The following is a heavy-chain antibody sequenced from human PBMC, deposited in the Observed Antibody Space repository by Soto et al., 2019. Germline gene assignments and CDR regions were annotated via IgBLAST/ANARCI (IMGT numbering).Heavy chain of an antibody. J-gene: IGHJ6*02. CDR2: IWGSGDRT. D-gene: IGHD2-21*02. V-gene: IGHV3-23*01. CDR1: GFAFRTYA. Sequence: GGSLRLSCAASGFAFRTYAMAWFRQAPGKGLEWVSGIWGSGDRTFYADSVKGRFTISRDNSRNTLYLQMYSLTAEDTALYYCAKTXPYCGGDCSRYFYGMDVWGQGTTVTVSS. CDR3: AKTXPYCGGDCSRYFYGMDV.